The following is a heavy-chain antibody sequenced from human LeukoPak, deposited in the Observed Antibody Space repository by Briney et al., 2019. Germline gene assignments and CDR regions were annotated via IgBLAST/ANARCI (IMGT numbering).Heavy chain of an antibody. V-gene: IGHV4-31*03. D-gene: IGHD3-3*01. Sequence: SSETLSLTCTVSGGSISSGGYYWSWIRQHPGKGLEWIGYIYYSGSTYYNPSLKSRVTIPVDTSKNQFSLKLSSVTAADTAVYYCARKVYDFWSGYHYYFDYWGQGTLVTVSS. CDR1: GGSISSGGYY. CDR2: IYYSGST. CDR3: ARKVYDFWSGYHYYFDY. J-gene: IGHJ4*02.